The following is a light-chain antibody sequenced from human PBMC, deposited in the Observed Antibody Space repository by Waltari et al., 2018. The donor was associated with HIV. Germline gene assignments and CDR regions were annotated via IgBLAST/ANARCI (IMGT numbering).Light chain of an antibody. CDR2: RDS. CDR3: QSAATSGTSVV. V-gene: IGLV3-25*03. Sequence: SSALTQAPSVSVSPGQTASLSCSGHESANQYAHWYQEKAGQAPVLVIFRDSERPLGIPERISGSRSGILATLTISGVLAEDEADYYCQSAATSGTSVVFGGGTKLTVL. J-gene: IGLJ2*01. CDR1: ESANQY.